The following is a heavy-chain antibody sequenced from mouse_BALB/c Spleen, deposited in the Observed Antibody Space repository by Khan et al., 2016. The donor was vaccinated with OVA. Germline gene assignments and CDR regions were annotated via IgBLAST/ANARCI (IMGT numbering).Heavy chain of an antibody. CDR3: ARHRFTTPTAWFAY. V-gene: IGHV5-6*01. Sequence: EVQRVESGGDLVKPGGSLNLSCEASGFTFSSYGMSWLRQTPDKRLEWVATINNGGSYTYFPDSVKGRLTISRDNANNTLYLQMSSLKSEDTAMYYCARHRFTTPTAWFAYWGPGTLVTVFA. CDR1: GFTFSSYG. D-gene: IGHD1-2*01. CDR2: INNGGSYT. J-gene: IGHJ3*01.